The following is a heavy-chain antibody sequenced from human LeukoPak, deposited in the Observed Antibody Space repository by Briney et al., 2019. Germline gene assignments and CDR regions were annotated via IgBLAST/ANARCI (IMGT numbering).Heavy chain of an antibody. V-gene: IGHV5-51*01. CDR2: IYPGDSET. CDR3: ARNYYDSSGCSLDY. Sequence: GESLKISCKGSGYRFTSYWIGWVRQMPGKGLEWMGIIYPGDSETRYSPSFQGQVTISADKSISTAYLQWSSLKASDTAIYYCARNYYDSSGCSLDYWGQGTLVTVSS. CDR1: GYRFTSYW. D-gene: IGHD3-22*01. J-gene: IGHJ4*02.